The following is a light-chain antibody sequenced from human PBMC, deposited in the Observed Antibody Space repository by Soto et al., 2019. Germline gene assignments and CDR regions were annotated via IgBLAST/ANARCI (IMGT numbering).Light chain of an antibody. CDR2: GAF. J-gene: IGKJ1*01. V-gene: IGKV3-20*01. CDR1: LTVSDKY. Sequence: EIVLTHSPDTLSLSPGERATLSCRDSLTVSDKYLAWYQQKAGQTPRVXIYGAFSRETGIQDRFSASGSGTDFTLTISRLEPEDFAVYYCQQYLTSPKTFGQGTKVDIK. CDR3: QQYLTSPKT.